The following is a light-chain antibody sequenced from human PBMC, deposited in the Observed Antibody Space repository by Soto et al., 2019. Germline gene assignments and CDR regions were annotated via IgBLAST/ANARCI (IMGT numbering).Light chain of an antibody. Sequence: QSVLTQPASVSGSAGQSITISCTGTSSDVGGYNFVSWYRQSPGEVPKLIIYEGGKRPSGVSSRFSGSKSVNTASLTISGLQAEDEADYYCCSYAGFSSFVLGTGTKLTVL. CDR2: EGG. CDR3: CSYAGFSSFV. CDR1: SSDVGGYNF. J-gene: IGLJ1*01. V-gene: IGLV2-23*03.